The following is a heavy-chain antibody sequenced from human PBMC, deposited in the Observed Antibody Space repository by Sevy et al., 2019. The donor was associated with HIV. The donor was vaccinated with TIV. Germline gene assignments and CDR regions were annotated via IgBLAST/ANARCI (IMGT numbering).Heavy chain of an antibody. CDR1: GFTFSSYG. CDR3: ARDEFYDILTGYYRSYYGMDV. Sequence: GGSLRLSCAASGFTFSSYGMHWVRQAPGKGLEWVAVIWYDGSNKYYADSVKGRFTISRDNSKNTLYPQMKSLRAEDTAVYYCARDEFYDILTGYYRSYYGMDVWGQGTTVTVSS. V-gene: IGHV3-33*01. CDR2: IWYDGSNK. J-gene: IGHJ6*02. D-gene: IGHD3-9*01.